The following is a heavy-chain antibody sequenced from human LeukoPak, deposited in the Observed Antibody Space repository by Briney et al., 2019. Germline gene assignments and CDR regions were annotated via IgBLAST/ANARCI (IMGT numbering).Heavy chain of an antibody. Sequence: GGSLRLSCAASGFTFSSYWMSWVRQAPGKGLEWVANIKQDGSEKYYVDSVKGRFTISRDNAKNSLYLQMNSLRAEDTAVYYCARGIVVVPAAKTGWFDPWGQGTPVTVSS. J-gene: IGHJ5*02. CDR3: ARGIVVVPAAKTGWFDP. CDR1: GFTFSSYW. D-gene: IGHD2-2*01. CDR2: IKQDGSEK. V-gene: IGHV3-7*01.